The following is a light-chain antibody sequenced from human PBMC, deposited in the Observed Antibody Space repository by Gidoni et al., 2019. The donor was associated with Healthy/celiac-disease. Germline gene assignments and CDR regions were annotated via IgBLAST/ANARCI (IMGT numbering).Light chain of an antibody. CDR2: AAS. J-gene: IGKJ4*01. CDR1: PGISSW. V-gene: IGKV1-12*02. CDR3: QQANSFT. Sequence: DIQMTPSPSSVSASVGDRVTITCRASPGISSWLAWYQQKPGKAPKLLIYAASSLQSGVPSRFSGSGAGTDFTLTISSLQPEDFATYYCQQANSFTFGGGTKVEIK.